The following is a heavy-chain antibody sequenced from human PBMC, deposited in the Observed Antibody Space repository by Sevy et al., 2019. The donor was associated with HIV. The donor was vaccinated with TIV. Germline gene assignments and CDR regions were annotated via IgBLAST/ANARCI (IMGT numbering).Heavy chain of an antibody. CDR2: IWLTGTT. CDR1: GFTVSSNF. D-gene: IGHD3-3*01. J-gene: IGHJ4*02. CDR3: ARGKHVSDYYGSFDY. V-gene: IGHV3-53*01. Sequence: GGSLRLSCAVSGFTVSSNFMSWVRQAPGKGLEWVSVIWLTGTTYYADSVKGRFTISRDNSKNTVYLDMSGLRAADTAVYYCARGKHVSDYYGSFDYWGQGTLVTVSS.